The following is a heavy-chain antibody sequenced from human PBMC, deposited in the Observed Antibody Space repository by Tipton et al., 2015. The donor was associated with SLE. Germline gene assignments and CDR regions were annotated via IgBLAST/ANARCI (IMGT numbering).Heavy chain of an antibody. CDR3: ARGSSGWRLYFDY. CDR1: GGSISSSSYY. D-gene: IGHD6-19*01. Sequence: TLSLTCTVSGGSISSSSYYWGWIRQPPGKGLEWIGSVYYSGSTNYNPSLKSRVTISVDTSKNQFSLKLSSVTAADTAVYYCARGSSGWRLYFDYWGQGTLVTVSS. V-gene: IGHV4-39*07. CDR2: VYYSGST. J-gene: IGHJ4*02.